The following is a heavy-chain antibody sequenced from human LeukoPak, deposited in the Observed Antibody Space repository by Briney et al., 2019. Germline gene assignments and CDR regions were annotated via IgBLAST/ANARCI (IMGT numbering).Heavy chain of an antibody. CDR3: ARSHDHLWGNYPDY. Sequence: SETPSLTRTVSGGSISSYYWSWIRQPPGKGLEWIGYIYYSGSTNYNPSLKSRVTISVDTSKNQFSLRLNSVTAADTAMYYCARSHDHLWGNYPDYWGQGTLVTVSS. CDR1: GGSISSYY. D-gene: IGHD3-16*02. CDR2: IYYSGST. V-gene: IGHV4-59*12. J-gene: IGHJ4*02.